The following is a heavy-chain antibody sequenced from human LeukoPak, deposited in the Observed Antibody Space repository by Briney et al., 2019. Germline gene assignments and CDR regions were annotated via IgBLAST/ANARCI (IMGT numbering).Heavy chain of an antibody. Sequence: GESLKISCKGSGYSFATYWIGWVRQMPGKGLEWMGIIYPGDSDTRYSPSFQGQVTISADKSISTAYLQWSSLKASDTAMYYCARLPQWGGTYHFDYWGQGTLLTVSS. CDR2: IYPGDSDT. J-gene: IGHJ4*02. CDR3: ARLPQWGGTYHFDY. D-gene: IGHD1-26*01. CDR1: GYSFATYW. V-gene: IGHV5-51*01.